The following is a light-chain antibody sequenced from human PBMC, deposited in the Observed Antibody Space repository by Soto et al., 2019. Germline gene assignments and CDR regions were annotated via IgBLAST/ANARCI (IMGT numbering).Light chain of an antibody. CDR2: GAS. V-gene: IGKV3-20*01. J-gene: IGKJ1*01. Sequence: EIVLTQSPGTLSLSPGERATLSCRASQSVSGSYLAWYQQKPGQAPMLLIYGASSRATGIPDRFSGRGSGTDFTLTISRLEPEDFEVYYCQQYGNSHNTFGQGTKLEIK. CDR1: QSVSGSY. CDR3: QQYGNSHNT.